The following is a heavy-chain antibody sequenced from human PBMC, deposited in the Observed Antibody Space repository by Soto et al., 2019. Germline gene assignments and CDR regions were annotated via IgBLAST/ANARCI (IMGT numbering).Heavy chain of an antibody. J-gene: IGHJ4*02. V-gene: IGHV6-1*01. D-gene: IGHD6-13*01. Sequence: PSQTLSLTCAISGDSVSSNSAAWNWIRQSPSRGLEWLGRTYYRSKWYNDYAVSVKSRITINPDTSKNQFSLQLNSVTPEDTAVYYCARVPLAAAGTVFLFPFDYWGQGTLVTVSS. CDR2: TYYRSKWYN. CDR3: ARVPLAAAGTVFLFPFDY. CDR1: GDSVSSNSAA.